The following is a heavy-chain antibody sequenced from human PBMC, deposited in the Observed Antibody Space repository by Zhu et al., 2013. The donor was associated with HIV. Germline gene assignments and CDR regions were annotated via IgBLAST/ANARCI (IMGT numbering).Heavy chain of an antibody. CDR3: ATGPTYSVSPA. CDR1: GYTLTELS. Sequence: QVQLVQSGAEVRKPGASVRLSCKVSGYTLTELSMHWVRQAPGRGLEWVGGFDIEQGETIYAQKFQDRVTLTEDTFTDTAFMELTSLRSEDTAVYYCATGPTYSVSPAWGQGALATVS. J-gene: IGHJ5*02. D-gene: IGHD3-16*01. V-gene: IGHV1-24*01. CDR2: FDIEQGET.